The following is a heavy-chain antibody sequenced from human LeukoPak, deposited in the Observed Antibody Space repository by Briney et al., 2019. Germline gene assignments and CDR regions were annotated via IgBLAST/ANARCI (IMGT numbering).Heavy chain of an antibody. CDR2: IYHSGST. V-gene: IGHV4-4*02. D-gene: IGHD3-3*01. CDR1: GGSISSSNW. CDR3: ATLTISEPPYGMDV. J-gene: IGHJ6*02. Sequence: PSETLSLTCAVSGGSISSSNWWSWVRQPPGKGLEWIGEIYHSGSTNYNPSLKSRVTISVDTSKNQFSLKLSSVTAADTAVYYCATLTISEPPYGMDVWGQGTTVTVSS.